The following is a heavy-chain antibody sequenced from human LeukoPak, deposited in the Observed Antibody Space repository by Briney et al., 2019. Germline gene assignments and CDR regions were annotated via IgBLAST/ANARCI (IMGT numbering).Heavy chain of an antibody. V-gene: IGHV3-53*01. CDR3: ANTAGYKVY. CDR1: GFTVSSNS. D-gene: IGHD1-14*01. CDR2: IYSDNT. Sequence: PGGSLRLSCTVSGFTVSSNSMSWVRQAPGKGLEWVSFIYSDNTHYSDSVKGRFAISTDNSKNTLYLQMNSLRAEDTAVYYCANTAGYKVYWGQGTLVTVSS. J-gene: IGHJ4*02.